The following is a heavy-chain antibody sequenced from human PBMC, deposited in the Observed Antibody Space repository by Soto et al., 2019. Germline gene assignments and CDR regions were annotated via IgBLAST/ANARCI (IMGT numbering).Heavy chain of an antibody. CDR2: VIPIVGMV. CDR3: ARSALYSSNWDGDY. CDR1: GGTFSSST. V-gene: IGHV1-69*02. D-gene: IGHD6-13*01. J-gene: IGHJ4*02. Sequence: QVQLVQSGAAVRKPGSSVKVSCKASGGTFSSSTFSWVRQAPGQRLEWMGRVIPIVGMVNYAQKFQGRVTITADKSATTAYMELSSLRSEDTAVYYCARSALYSSNWDGDYWGQGTLVTVSS.